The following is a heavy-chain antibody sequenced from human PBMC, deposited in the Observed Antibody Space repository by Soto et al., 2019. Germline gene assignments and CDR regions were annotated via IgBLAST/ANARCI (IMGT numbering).Heavy chain of an antibody. CDR2: ISASGGST. V-gene: IGHV3-23*01. D-gene: IGHD6-13*01. CDR1: GFTFTDYA. J-gene: IGHJ4*02. CDR3: AKQRVGSSWYRDFDY. Sequence: EVHLLESGGGLVQPGGSLRLSCAASGFTFTDYAMSWVRQAPGKGLEWVSVISASGGSTYYADSVKGRFTISRDDSTNTTSLQLNSLGAEDTALYFCAKQRVGSSWYRDFDYWGQGTPVTVSS.